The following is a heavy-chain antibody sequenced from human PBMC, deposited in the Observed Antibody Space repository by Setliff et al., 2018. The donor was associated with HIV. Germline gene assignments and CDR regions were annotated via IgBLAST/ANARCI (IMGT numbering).Heavy chain of an antibody. CDR1: GGSITRSSYY. V-gene: IGHV4-39*07. CDR2: IFYSGHT. J-gene: IGHJ4*02. CDR3: ASGVAAAGL. D-gene: IGHD6-13*01. Sequence: PSETLSLTCTVSGGSITRSSYYWAWIRQPPGKGLEWIGNIFYSGHTFYNPSLRSRVTISVDTSKNQFSLKLSSVTAADTAVYYCASGVAAAGLWGQGTLVTVSS.